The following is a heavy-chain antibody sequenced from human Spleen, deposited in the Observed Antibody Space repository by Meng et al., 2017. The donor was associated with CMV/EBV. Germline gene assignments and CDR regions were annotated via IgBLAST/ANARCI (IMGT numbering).Heavy chain of an antibody. J-gene: IGHJ4*02. CDR1: GFTFSSSG. CDR2: ISSSSGYV. V-gene: IGHV3-21*01. D-gene: IGHD4-17*01. Sequence: ASGFTFSSSGMNWVRQAPGKGLEWVSSISSSSGYVYYADSLKGRFNISRDNAKKSLYLQMNNLRAEDTAVYYCARDRGLRETEDFDYWGQGTLVTVSS. CDR3: ARDRGLRETEDFDY.